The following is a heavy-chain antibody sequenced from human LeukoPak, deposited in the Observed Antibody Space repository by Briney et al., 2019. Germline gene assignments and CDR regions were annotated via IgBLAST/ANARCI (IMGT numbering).Heavy chain of an antibody. D-gene: IGHD3-10*01. V-gene: IGHV4-59*12. Sequence: PSETLSLTCTVSGGSISSYYWSWIRQPPGKGLEWVASISYNGSTYYNPSLNSRVTISADTSNNHFSLKLTSVTAADTAVYYCARADGSGMGFDPWGQGTLVTVSS. J-gene: IGHJ5*02. CDR3: ARADGSGMGFDP. CDR2: ISYNGST. CDR1: GGSISSYY.